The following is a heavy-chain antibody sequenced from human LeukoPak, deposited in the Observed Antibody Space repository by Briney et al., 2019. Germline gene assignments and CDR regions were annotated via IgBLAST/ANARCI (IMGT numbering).Heavy chain of an antibody. V-gene: IGHV4-30-2*01. CDR1: GGSISSGGYS. Sequence: MASETLSLTCAVSGGSISSGGYSWSWIRQPPGKGLEWIGYIYHSGSTYYNPSLKSRVTISVDRSKNQFSLKLGSVTAADTAVYYCARGLGNIIAAAGRGYHWFDPWGQGTLVTVSS. CDR2: IYHSGST. J-gene: IGHJ5*02. CDR3: ARGLGNIIAAAGRGYHWFDP. D-gene: IGHD6-13*01.